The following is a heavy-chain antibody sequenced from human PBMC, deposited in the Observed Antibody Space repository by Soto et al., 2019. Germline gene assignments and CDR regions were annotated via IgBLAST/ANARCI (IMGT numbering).Heavy chain of an antibody. CDR1: GFTFSSYG. CDR2: ISYDGSNK. D-gene: IGHD1-20*01. J-gene: IGHJ4*02. Sequence: GGSLRLSCAASGFTFSSYGMHWVRQAPGKGLEWVAVISYDGSNKYYADSVKGRFTISRDNSKNTLYLQMNSLRAEDTAVYYCAKDGYNWNIVNYFDYWGQGTLVTVSS. CDR3: AKDGYNWNIVNYFDY. V-gene: IGHV3-30*18.